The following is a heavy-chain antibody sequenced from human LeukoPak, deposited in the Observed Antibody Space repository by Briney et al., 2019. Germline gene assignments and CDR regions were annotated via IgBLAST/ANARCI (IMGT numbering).Heavy chain of an antibody. CDR1: GGTFSSYA. Sequence: ASVKVSCKASGGTFSSYAISWVRQAPGQGLEWMGGIIPIFGTANYAQKFQGRVTITADESTSTAYMELSSLRSEDTAVYYCASAAGYSSSWYADYWGQGTLVTVSS. CDR2: IIPIFGTA. CDR3: ASAAGYSSSWYADY. V-gene: IGHV1-69*13. J-gene: IGHJ4*02. D-gene: IGHD6-13*01.